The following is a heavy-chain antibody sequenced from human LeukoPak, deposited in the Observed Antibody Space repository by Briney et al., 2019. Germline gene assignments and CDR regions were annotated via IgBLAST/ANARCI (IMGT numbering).Heavy chain of an antibody. V-gene: IGHV3-48*03. CDR1: GFTFSSYE. CDR2: ISSSGSTI. CDR3: ARGNWNKYYFDY. J-gene: IGHJ4*02. Sequence: GGSLRLSCAAFGFTFSSYEMNWVRQAPGKGLEWVSCISSSGSTIYYADSVKGRFTISRDNAKNSLYLQMNSLRAEDTAVYCCARGNWNKYYFDYWGQGTLVTVSS. D-gene: IGHD1/OR15-1a*01.